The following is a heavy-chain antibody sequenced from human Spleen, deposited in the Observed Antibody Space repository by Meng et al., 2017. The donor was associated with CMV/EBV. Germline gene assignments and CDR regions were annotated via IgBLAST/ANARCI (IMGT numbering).Heavy chain of an antibody. CDR1: GFTFSDYS. J-gene: IGHJ6*02. CDR3: ARSAYDFWSGYPLDGMDA. D-gene: IGHD3-3*01. Sequence: GESLKISCVASGFTFSDYSMKWVRQAPGKGLEWVSSISSSSNYTYYADSVKGRFTISRDNAKKSLYLQVNSPRAEDTAVYYCARSAYDFWSGYPLDGMDAWGQGTAVTVSS. V-gene: IGHV3-21*01. CDR2: ISSSSNYT.